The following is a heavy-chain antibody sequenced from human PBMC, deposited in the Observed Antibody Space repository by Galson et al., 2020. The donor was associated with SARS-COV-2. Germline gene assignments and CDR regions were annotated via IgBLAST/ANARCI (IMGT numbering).Heavy chain of an antibody. J-gene: IGHJ5*02. D-gene: IGHD1-26*01. CDR3: ARGLVGATTGGSYWFDP. CDR2: MYYSGIT. V-gene: IGHV4-59*01. CDR1: GGSISSYY. Sequence: SETLSLTCTVSGGSISSYYWSWIRQPPGKGLEWIGHMYYSGITNYNPSLKSRVTMSVDTSKNQFSLKLSSVTAADTAVYYCARGLVGATTGGSYWFDPWGQGTLITVSS.